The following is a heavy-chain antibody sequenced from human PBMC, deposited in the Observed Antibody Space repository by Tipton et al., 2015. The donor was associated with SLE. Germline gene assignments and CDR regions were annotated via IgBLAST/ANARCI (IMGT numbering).Heavy chain of an antibody. V-gene: IGHV3-21*03. CDR1: GFTFRSYG. CDR3: AMGRGWFREFDY. CDR2: ISGSQIYT. Sequence: SLRLSCAASGFTFRSYGMNWVRQVPGKGPEWVSFISGSQIYTYYADSVKGRFTISRDNAKNSLYLQMNSLRAEDTAVYYCAMGRGWFREFDYWGQGTLVTVSS. D-gene: IGHD3-10*01. J-gene: IGHJ4*02.